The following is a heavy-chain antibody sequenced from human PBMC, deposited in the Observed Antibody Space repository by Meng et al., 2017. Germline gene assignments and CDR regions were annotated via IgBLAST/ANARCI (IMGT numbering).Heavy chain of an antibody. J-gene: IGHJ4*02. CDR3: ARDEDISAAGKLFGDY. V-gene: IGHV1-2*06. Sequence: GRLVQSGAGVKKPGASVKVSCKPSGYNFPDYYIPWVRRAPGQGLEWMGRINPKSGDTHYAQKFQARVTMTGDTSISTAYMELSGLRSDDTAMYYCARDEDISAAGKLFGDYWGQGTLVTVSS. D-gene: IGHD6-25*01. CDR1: GYNFPDYY. CDR2: INPKSGDT.